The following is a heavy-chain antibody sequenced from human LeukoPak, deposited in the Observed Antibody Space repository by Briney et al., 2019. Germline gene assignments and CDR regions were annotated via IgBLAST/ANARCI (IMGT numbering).Heavy chain of an antibody. J-gene: IGHJ4*02. Sequence: GRSLRLSCAASGFTFDDYAMHWVRQAPGKGLEWVSGISWNSGSIGHADSVKGRFTISRDNAKNSLYLQMNSLRAGDTALYYCAKDRLDVVTTDFDYWGQGTLVTVSS. V-gene: IGHV3-9*01. CDR1: GFTFDDYA. CDR2: ISWNSGSI. D-gene: IGHD4-11*01. CDR3: AKDRLDVVTTDFDY.